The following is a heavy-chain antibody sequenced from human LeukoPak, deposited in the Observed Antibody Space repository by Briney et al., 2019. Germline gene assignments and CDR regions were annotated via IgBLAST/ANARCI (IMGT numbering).Heavy chain of an antibody. D-gene: IGHD3-22*01. Sequence: GGSLRLSCAASGFTFNNYAMSWVRQAPGKGLEWVSAISRRGSDTNYADSVKGRFTISRDNSKNTVDLQMNSLRAEDTAVYYCARGAGSDGSGHYPRFDFWGQGTLLAVSS. CDR2: ISRRGSDT. CDR1: GFTFNNYA. V-gene: IGHV3-23*01. CDR3: ARGAGSDGSGHYPRFDF. J-gene: IGHJ4*02.